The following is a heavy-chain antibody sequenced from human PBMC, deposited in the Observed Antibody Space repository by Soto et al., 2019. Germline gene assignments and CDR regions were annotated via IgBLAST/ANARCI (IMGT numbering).Heavy chain of an antibody. CDR3: AREGWLLLQTGMDV. D-gene: IGHD5-12*01. CDR1: GGSISSSSYY. V-gene: IGHV4-39*02. J-gene: IGHJ6*02. CDR2: IYYSGST. Sequence: ETLSLTCTVSGGSISSSSYYWGWIRQPPGKGLEWIGSIYYSGSTYYNPSLKSRVTISVDTSKNQFSLKLSSVTAADTAVYYCAREGWLLLQTGMDVWGQGTTVTVSS.